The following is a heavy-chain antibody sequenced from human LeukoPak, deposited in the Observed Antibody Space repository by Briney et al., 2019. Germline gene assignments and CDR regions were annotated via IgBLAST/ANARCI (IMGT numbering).Heavy chain of an antibody. CDR1: GFSFTFYS. J-gene: IGHJ4*02. D-gene: IGHD2-21*01. CDR3: ARDSPNEGILWWSIDY. V-gene: IGHV3-21*01. Sequence: GGSLRLSCAASGFSFTFYSMNWVRQAPGKGLEWVSSISSSAYIYYADSVKSRFTISRDNPKNSLYLQMKSLRAEDTAVYYCARDSPNEGILWWSIDYWGQGTLVTVSS. CDR2: ISSSAYI.